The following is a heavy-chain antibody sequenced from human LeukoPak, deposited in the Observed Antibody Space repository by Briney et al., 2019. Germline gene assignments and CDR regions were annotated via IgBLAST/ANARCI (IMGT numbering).Heavy chain of an antibody. J-gene: IGHJ4*02. D-gene: IGHD3-10*01. Sequence: PSETLSLTCTVSGYSISSGYYWGWIRQPPGKGLEWIGSIYHSGSTYYNPSLKSRVTISVDTSKNQFSLKLSSVTAADTAVYYCARDRRYYNAVYFDYWGQGTLVTVSS. CDR1: GYSISSGYY. CDR3: ARDRRYYNAVYFDY. V-gene: IGHV4-38-2*02. CDR2: IYHSGST.